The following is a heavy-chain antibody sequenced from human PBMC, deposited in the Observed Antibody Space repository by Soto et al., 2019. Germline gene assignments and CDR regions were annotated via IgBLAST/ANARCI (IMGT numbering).Heavy chain of an antibody. CDR1: GGTFSTYS. V-gene: IGHV1-69*13. Sequence: EASVKVSCKVSGGTFSTYSISWVRQAPGQGLEWVGGIIPIFGTANYAQKFQGRVTITADESTSTAYMELSSLRSEDTAVYYCARVWGGSSWVAAFDIWGQGTMVTVSS. D-gene: IGHD1-26*01. CDR3: ARVWGGSSWVAAFDI. CDR2: IIPIFGTA. J-gene: IGHJ3*02.